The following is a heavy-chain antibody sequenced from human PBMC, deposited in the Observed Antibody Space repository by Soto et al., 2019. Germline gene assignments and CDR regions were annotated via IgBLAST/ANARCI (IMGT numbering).Heavy chain of an antibody. CDR2: ISSSSSYI. CDR1: GFTFSSYS. J-gene: IGHJ4*02. Sequence: GGSLRLSCAASGFTFSSYSMNWVRQAPGKGLEWVSSISSSSSYIYYADSVKGRFTISRDNAKNSLYLQMNSLRAEDTAVYYRAREEDSYGQGDYWGQGTLVTVSS. CDR3: AREEDSYGQGDY. D-gene: IGHD5-18*01. V-gene: IGHV3-21*01.